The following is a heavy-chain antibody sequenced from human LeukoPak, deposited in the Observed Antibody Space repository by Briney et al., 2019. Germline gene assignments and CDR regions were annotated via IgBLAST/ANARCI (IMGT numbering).Heavy chain of an antibody. V-gene: IGHV4-34*01. D-gene: IGHD3-22*01. CDR3: ARGSVDYYDSSGYYYGWFDP. J-gene: IGHJ5*02. CDR1: GGSFSGYY. Sequence: PSETLSLTCAVYGGSFSGYYWSWIRQPPGKGLEWIGEINHSGSTNYNPSLNSRVTISVDTSKNQFSLKLSSVTAADTAVYYCARGSVDYYDSSGYYYGWFDPWGQGTLVTVSS. CDR2: INHSGST.